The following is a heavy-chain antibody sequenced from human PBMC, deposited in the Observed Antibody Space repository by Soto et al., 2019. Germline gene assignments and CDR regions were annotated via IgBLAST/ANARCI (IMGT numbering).Heavy chain of an antibody. Sequence: SETLSLTCAVYGGSFSGYDWSWIRQHPGKGLEWIGKINHSGSTNYNPSLKSRVTISVDTSKNQFSLKLSSVTAADTAVYYCARGGLDRYCSSTSCYKNPRYNWFDPWGQGTLVTVSS. CDR1: GGSFSGYD. CDR3: ARGGLDRYCSSTSCYKNPRYNWFDP. D-gene: IGHD2-2*02. J-gene: IGHJ5*02. CDR2: INHSGST. V-gene: IGHV4-34*01.